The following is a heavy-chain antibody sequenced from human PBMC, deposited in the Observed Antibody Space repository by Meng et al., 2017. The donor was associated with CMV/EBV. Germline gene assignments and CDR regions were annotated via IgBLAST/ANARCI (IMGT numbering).Heavy chain of an antibody. CDR3: ARDRRGYSDGDYYYGMDV. D-gene: IGHD5-18*01. Sequence: GESLKISCAASGFTFSSYAMHWVRQAPGKGLEWVAVISYDGSNKYYADSVKGRFTISRDNSKNTLYLQMNSLRAEDTAVYYCARDRRGYSDGDYYYGMDVWGRGTMVTVSS. CDR2: ISYDGSNK. J-gene: IGHJ6*02. CDR1: GFTFSSYA. V-gene: IGHV3-30-3*01.